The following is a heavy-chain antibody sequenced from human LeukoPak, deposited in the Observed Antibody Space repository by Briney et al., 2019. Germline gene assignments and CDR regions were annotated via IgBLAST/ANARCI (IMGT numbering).Heavy chain of an antibody. D-gene: IGHD2-21*01. CDR2: IGTAGDT. Sequence: GGSLRLSCAASGFTFSGYDMHWVRQATGKGLEWVSAIGTAGDTYYPGSVKGRFTISRENAKNSLYLQMNSLRAGDTAVYYCATMSPGEGFRYWGQGTLVTVSS. V-gene: IGHV3-13*01. J-gene: IGHJ4*02. CDR1: GFTFSGYD. CDR3: ATMSPGEGFRY.